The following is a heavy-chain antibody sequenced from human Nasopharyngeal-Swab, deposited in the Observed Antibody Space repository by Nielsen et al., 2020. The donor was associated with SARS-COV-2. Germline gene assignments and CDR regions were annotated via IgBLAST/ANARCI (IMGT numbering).Heavy chain of an antibody. Sequence: LSLTCAASGFTFSSYSMNWVRQAPGKGLEWVSSISSSSSYIYYADSVKGRFTISRDNAKNSRYLQMNSLRAEDTAVYYCARDHVLPDAFDIWGQGTMVTVSS. J-gene: IGHJ3*02. D-gene: IGHD3-10*01. CDR1: GFTFSSYS. V-gene: IGHV3-21*01. CDR2: ISSSSSYI. CDR3: ARDHVLPDAFDI.